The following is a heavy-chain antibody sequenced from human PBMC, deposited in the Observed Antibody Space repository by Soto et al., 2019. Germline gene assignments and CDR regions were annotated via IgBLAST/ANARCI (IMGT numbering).Heavy chain of an antibody. Sequence: PGGSLRLSCAASGFTFSSYAMSWVRQAPGKGLEWVSSISSSSSYIYYADSVKGRFTISRDNAKNSLYLQMNSLRAEDTAVYYCARDLPVVVVPAAHEGFDIWGQGTMVTVSS. CDR3: ARDLPVVVVPAAHEGFDI. CDR1: GFTFSSYA. J-gene: IGHJ3*02. CDR2: ISSSSSYI. D-gene: IGHD2-2*01. V-gene: IGHV3-21*01.